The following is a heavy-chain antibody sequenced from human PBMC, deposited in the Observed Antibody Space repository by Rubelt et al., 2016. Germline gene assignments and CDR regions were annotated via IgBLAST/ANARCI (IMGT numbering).Heavy chain of an antibody. CDR3: ASIYGDPRGSLDY. D-gene: IGHD4-17*01. V-gene: IGHV4-34*01. CDR1: GGSFSGYY. J-gene: IGHJ4*02. CDR2: INHSGST. Sequence: GGSFSGYYWSWIRQPPGKGLEWIGEINHSGSTNYNPSLKSRVTISVDTSKNQFSLKLSSVTAADTAVYYCASIYGDPRGSLDYWGQGTLVTVSS.